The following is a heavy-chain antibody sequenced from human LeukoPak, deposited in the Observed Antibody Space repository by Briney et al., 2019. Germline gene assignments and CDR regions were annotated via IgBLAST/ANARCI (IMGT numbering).Heavy chain of an antibody. Sequence: PSETLSLTCTVSGGSVSRSPYYWGWIRQPPGKGLEWIGNIYYSGSTYYNPSLKSRVTISVDTSKNQFSLKLSSVTAADTAVYYCARGYDSSGYFFDYWGQGTLVTVSS. CDR2: IYYSGST. CDR3: ARGYDSSGYFFDY. V-gene: IGHV4-39*07. D-gene: IGHD3-22*01. J-gene: IGHJ4*02. CDR1: GGSVSRSPYY.